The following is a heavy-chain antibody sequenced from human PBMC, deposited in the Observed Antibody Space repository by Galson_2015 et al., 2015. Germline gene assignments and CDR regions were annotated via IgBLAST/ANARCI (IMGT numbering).Heavy chain of an antibody. CDR1: GYTLTELS. J-gene: IGHJ4*02. CDR3: ATAPDDIRTLDY. V-gene: IGHV1-24*01. CDR2: FDPEDVET. D-gene: IGHD3-9*01. Sequence: SVTVSCKVSGYTLTELSMHWVRQAPGKGLEWMGGFDPEDVETIYTQKFQGSVAMTEDTSTDTAYMELSRLRSENTAVYYCATAPDDIRTLDYWCQGTLVTVSS.